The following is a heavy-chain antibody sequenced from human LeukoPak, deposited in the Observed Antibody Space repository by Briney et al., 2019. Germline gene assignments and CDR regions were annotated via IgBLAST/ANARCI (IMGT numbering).Heavy chain of an antibody. CDR2: MYPGGTT. CDR3: ARHSGHSSTNDAFDI. Sequence: SETLSLTCTVSGGSISSYYWSWIRQPPGKGLDWIGYMYPGGTTNYSPSLKSRVTISEDMSKNQFSLKLTSVTAADTAVYYCARHSGHSSTNDAFDIWGQGTMVIVSS. V-gene: IGHV4-59*01. J-gene: IGHJ3*02. CDR1: GGSISSYY. D-gene: IGHD6-13*01.